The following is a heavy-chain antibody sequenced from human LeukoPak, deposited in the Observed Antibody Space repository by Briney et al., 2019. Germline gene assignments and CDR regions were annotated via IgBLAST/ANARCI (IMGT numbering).Heavy chain of an antibody. V-gene: IGHV3-30*18. Sequence: GGSLRLSCAASGFIFSRYALHWVRQAPGKGLEWLAVIANDGKDIKYADSVKGRFTISRDNSKSALYLQMNSLRVEDTAVYYCAKDQQAVSAAYYFDSWGQGTLVTDSS. CDR2: IANDGKDI. CDR1: GFIFSRYA. CDR3: AKDQQAVSAAYYFDS. J-gene: IGHJ4*02. D-gene: IGHD2-2*01.